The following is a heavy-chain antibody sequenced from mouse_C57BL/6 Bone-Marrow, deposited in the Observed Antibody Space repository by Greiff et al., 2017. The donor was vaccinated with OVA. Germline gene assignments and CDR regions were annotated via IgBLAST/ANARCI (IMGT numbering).Heavy chain of an antibody. J-gene: IGHJ1*03. CDR3: ARGGRLGRYFDV. D-gene: IGHD4-1*01. Sequence: DVHLVESEGGLVQPGSSMKLSCTASGFTFSDYYMAWVRQVPEKGLEWVANINYDGSSTYYLDSLKSRFIISRDNAKNILYLQMSSLKSEDTATYYCARGGRLGRYFDVWGTGTTVTVSS. CDR2: INYDGSST. CDR1: GFTFSDYY. V-gene: IGHV5-16*01.